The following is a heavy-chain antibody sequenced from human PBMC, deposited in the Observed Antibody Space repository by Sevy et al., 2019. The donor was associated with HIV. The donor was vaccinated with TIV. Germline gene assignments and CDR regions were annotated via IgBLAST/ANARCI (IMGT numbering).Heavy chain of an antibody. Sequence: EGSLRLSCAASGFTFSSYSMNWVRQAPGKGLEWVSSISGISNYIYYADSMRGRFTVSRDNARNSLYLQMNSLRAEDTAVYYCARNNCSITNCYMGDVFDIWGQGTMVIVSS. D-gene: IGHD2-2*02. CDR3: ARNNCSITNCYMGDVFDI. CDR2: ISGISNYI. CDR1: GFTFSSYS. J-gene: IGHJ3*02. V-gene: IGHV3-21*01.